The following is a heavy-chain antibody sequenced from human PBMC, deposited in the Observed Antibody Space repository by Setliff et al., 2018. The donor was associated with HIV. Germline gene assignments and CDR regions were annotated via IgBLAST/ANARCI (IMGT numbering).Heavy chain of an antibody. CDR1: GYTFTSYA. J-gene: IGHJ4*02. CDR3: ARDRTAGYLYDYGY. D-gene: IGHD3-16*01. Sequence: ASVKVSCKASGYTFTSYAIHWVRQAPGQGLEWLGMVNPSGGSTAYAQKFQGRVTMTRDTSTNTVYMDLSGLRSDDTAVYYCARDRTAGYLYDYGYWGQGTLVTVSS. CDR2: VNPSGGST. V-gene: IGHV1-46*01.